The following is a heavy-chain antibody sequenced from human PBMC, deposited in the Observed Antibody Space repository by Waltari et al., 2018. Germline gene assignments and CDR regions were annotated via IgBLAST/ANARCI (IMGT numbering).Heavy chain of an antibody. Sequence: QLQLQESGPGLVKPSETLSLTCTVSGGSSTSSLDYCGWIRQPPGKRFEWIGIINYSGTTYYTPSRKSQVTMSVDMSKNQFSLKLTSVTAADTAVYYCARFTQVAGSSLLDYWGQGTLVTVSS. D-gene: IGHD6-19*01. J-gene: IGHJ4*02. CDR2: INYSGTT. V-gene: IGHV4-39*01. CDR3: ARFTQVAGSSLLDY. CDR1: GGSSTSSLDY.